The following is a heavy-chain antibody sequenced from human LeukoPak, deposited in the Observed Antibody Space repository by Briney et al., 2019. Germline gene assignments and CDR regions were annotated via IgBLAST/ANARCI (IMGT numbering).Heavy chain of an antibody. J-gene: IGHJ4*02. D-gene: IGHD6-19*01. CDR2: IWSDGSNK. CDR3: ARTPYSSGWYYFDY. V-gene: IGHV3-33*01. CDR1: GFTFSNYA. Sequence: PGGSLRLSCAASGFTFSNYAMHWVRQAPGKGLELVAGIWSDGSNKYYADSVKGRFTISRDNSKNTLSLQVNSLRAEDTAVYYCARTPYSSGWYYFDYWGQGTLVTVSS.